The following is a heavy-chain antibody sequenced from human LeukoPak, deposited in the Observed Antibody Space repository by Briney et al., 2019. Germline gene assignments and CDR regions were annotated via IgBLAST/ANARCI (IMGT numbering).Heavy chain of an antibody. J-gene: IGHJ5*02. V-gene: IGHV1-2*02. Sequence: ASVKVSCKASGYTFTSYGISWVRQAPGQGLEWMGWINPNSGGTNYAQKFQGRVTVTRDTSISTAYMELSRLTSDDTAVYYCARVWSPTVTTVIPDWFDPWGQGTLVTVSS. D-gene: IGHD4-17*01. CDR3: ARVWSPTVTTVIPDWFDP. CDR2: INPNSGGT. CDR1: GYTFTSYG.